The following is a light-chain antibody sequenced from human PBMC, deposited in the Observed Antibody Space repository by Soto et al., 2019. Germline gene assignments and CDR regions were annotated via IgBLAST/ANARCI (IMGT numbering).Light chain of an antibody. CDR1: SSDVGGYNY. CDR2: EVS. J-gene: IGLJ1*01. Sequence: QSVLTQPASVSGSPGQSITISCTGTSSDVGGYNYVSWYQQHPGKAPKLMIYEVSNRPSGVSNRFSASKSGNTASLTISGLQSDDEADYYCCSFVDTGTYLFGSGT. CDR3: CSFVDTGTYL. V-gene: IGLV2-14*01.